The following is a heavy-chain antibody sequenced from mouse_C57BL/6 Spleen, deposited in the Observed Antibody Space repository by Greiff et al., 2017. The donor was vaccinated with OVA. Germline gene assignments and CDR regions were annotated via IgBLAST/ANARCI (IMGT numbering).Heavy chain of an antibody. Sequence: EVKLMESGPGLVKPSQSLSLTCSVTGYSITSGYYWNWIRQFPGNKLEWMGYISYDGSNNYNPSLKNRISITRDTSKNQFFLKLNSVTTEDTATYYCARSLYYGNYPWYFDVWGTGTTVTVSS. CDR2: ISYDGSN. V-gene: IGHV3-6*01. CDR1: GYSITSGYY. D-gene: IGHD2-1*01. J-gene: IGHJ1*03. CDR3: ARSLYYGNYPWYFDV.